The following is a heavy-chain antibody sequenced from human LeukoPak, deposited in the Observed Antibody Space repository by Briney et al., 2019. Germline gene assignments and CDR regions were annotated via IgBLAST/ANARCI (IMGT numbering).Heavy chain of an antibody. CDR2: LSGSGSTT. CDR1: GFSFSSNG. V-gene: IGHV3-23*01. Sequence: GGSLRLSCAASGFSFSSNGMSWVRQAPGKGLEWVSALSGSGSTTYYADSVKGRFTISRDNSKNTVFLQMNSLRVEDTAVYYCAKDHGIWGQGTMVTVSS. J-gene: IGHJ3*02. CDR3: AKDHGI.